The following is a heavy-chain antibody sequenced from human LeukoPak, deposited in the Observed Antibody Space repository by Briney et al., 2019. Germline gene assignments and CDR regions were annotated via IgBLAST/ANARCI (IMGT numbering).Heavy chain of an antibody. CDR3: AKTRNRYYDSSCCFDY. CDR1: GFTFSSYA. V-gene: IGHV3-23*01. Sequence: GGSLRLSCAASGFTFSSYAMSWVCQAPGKGLEWVSTISGSGGSTYYADSVKGRFTISRDNSKNTLYLQMNSLRAEDTGVYYCAKTRNRYYDSSCCFDYWGQGTLVTVSS. D-gene: IGHD3-22*01. J-gene: IGHJ4*02. CDR2: ISGSGGST.